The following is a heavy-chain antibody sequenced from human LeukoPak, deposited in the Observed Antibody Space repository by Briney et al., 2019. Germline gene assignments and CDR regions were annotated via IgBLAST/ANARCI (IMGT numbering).Heavy chain of an antibody. V-gene: IGHV4-30-4*08. CDR2: IYYSGST. CDR3: ARDRDGDSSGCFGY. D-gene: IGHD3-22*01. CDR1: GFTFSSYS. Sequence: LRLSCAASGFTFSSYSMNWIRQPPGKGLEWIGYIYYSGSTYYNPSLKSRVTISVDTSKNQFSLKLSSVTAADTAVYYCARDRDGDSSGCFGYWGQGTLVTVSS. J-gene: IGHJ4*02.